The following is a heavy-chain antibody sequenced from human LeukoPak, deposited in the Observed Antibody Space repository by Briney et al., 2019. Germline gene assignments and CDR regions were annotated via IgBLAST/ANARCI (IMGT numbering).Heavy chain of an antibody. D-gene: IGHD5-24*01. Sequence: SETLSLTCTVSGGSISSYYWSWIRQPAGKGLEWIGRFYTSGSTNYNPSLKSRVTMSVDTSKNQFSLKLSSVTAADTAVYYCARVGGRDGYSRRGYYGMDVWGQGTTVTVSS. CDR2: FYTSGST. CDR3: ARVGGRDGYSRRGYYGMDV. V-gene: IGHV4-4*07. J-gene: IGHJ6*02. CDR1: GGSISSYY.